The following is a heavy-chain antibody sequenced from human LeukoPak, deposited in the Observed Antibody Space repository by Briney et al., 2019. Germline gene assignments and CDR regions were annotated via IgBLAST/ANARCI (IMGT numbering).Heavy chain of an antibody. Sequence: GASVKVSCKASGYSFTSYGIAWLRHAPGQGLEYVGWIGTYTGNTNYGQKFKGRVTMTTDTSTSTAYMELRSLRSDDTAVYFCARGGLYYDSDRVAYYYMDVWGKGTTVTVSS. J-gene: IGHJ6*03. CDR3: ARGGLYYDSDRVAYYYMDV. CDR2: IGTYTGNT. D-gene: IGHD3-22*01. V-gene: IGHV1-18*01. CDR1: GYSFTSYG.